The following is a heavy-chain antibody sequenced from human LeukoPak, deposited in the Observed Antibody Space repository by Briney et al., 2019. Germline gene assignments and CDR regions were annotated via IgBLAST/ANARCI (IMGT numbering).Heavy chain of an antibody. Sequence: GGSLRLSCAASGFTVSSNYMSWVRQAPGKGLEWVSGISGSGGSTYYADSVKGRFTVSRDNFKNTLFLQVNSLRAEDKAVYYCAKVSDYSYYYYMDVWGKGTTVTVSS. V-gene: IGHV3-23*01. CDR2: ISGSGGST. CDR3: AKVSDYSYYYYMDV. CDR1: GFTVSSNY. J-gene: IGHJ6*03.